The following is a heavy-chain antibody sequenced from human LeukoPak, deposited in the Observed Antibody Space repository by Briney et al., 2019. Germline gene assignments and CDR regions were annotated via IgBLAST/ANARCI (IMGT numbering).Heavy chain of an antibody. CDR3: ARVSKLATVVVAATPTDYYGMDV. CDR2: IIPILGIA. J-gene: IGHJ6*02. D-gene: IGHD2-15*01. Sequence: ASVNVSCKASGGTFSSYAISWVRQAPGQGLEWMGRIIPILGIANYAQKFQGRVTITADKSTSTAYMELSSLRSEDTAVYYCARVSKLATVVVAATPTDYYGMDVWGQGTTVTVSS. CDR1: GGTFSSYA. V-gene: IGHV1-69*04.